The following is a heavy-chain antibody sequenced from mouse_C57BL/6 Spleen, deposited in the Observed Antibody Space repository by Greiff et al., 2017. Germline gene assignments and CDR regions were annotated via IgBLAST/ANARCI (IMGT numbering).Heavy chain of an antibody. CDR2: IYPGDGDT. CDR1: GYAFSSSW. CDR3: ARWYYGYYGFAY. V-gene: IGHV1-82*01. Sequence: VQLQQSGPELVKPGASVKISCKASGYAFSSSWMNWVKQRPGKGLEWIGRIYPGDGDTNYNGKFKGKATLTADKSSSTAYMQLSSLTSEDSAVYFCARWYYGYYGFAYWGQGTLVTVSA. J-gene: IGHJ3*01. D-gene: IGHD2-1*01.